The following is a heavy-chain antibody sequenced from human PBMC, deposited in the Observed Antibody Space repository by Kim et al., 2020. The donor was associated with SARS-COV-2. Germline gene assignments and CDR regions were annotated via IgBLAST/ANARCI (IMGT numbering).Heavy chain of an antibody. J-gene: IGHJ1*01. CDR3: ATVVFYYDAGYFKN. Sequence: AEAVKGRIIITRDQSKNTLYLQMNSLRAEDTAVYYCATVVFYYDAGYFKNWGQGTLVIVSS. V-gene: IGHV3-66*01. D-gene: IGHD3-22*01.